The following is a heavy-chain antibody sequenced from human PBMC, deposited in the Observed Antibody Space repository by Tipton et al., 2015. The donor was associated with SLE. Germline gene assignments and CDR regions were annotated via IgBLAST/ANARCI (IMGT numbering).Heavy chain of an antibody. J-gene: IGHJ4*02. CDR3: AKDVGGNSPFDS. CDR1: GASISSYY. D-gene: IGHD3-16*01. Sequence: LRLSCTVSGASISSYYWSWIRQFPGKGLEWIGHVYTSGGTNYNPSLESRVTISLDTSKNQFSLKLSSVTAADTAVYYCAKDVGGNSPFDSWGQGTLVTVSS. CDR2: VYTSGGT. V-gene: IGHV4-4*08.